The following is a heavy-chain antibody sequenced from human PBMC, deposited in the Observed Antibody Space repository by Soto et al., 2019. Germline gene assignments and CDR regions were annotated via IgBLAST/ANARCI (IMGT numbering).Heavy chain of an antibody. J-gene: IGHJ6*02. CDR3: ARDSGYYGMDV. CDR1: GFTFSSHD. D-gene: IGHD2-8*02. V-gene: IGHV3-13*01. Sequence: GGFLRLSCEASGFTFSSHDMHWVRQATGKGLEWVSTIGTAGDTYYPGSVKGRFTISRENAKNALYLQMDSLRVGDTAVYYCARDSGYYGMDVWGQGTTVTVSS. CDR2: IGTAGDT.